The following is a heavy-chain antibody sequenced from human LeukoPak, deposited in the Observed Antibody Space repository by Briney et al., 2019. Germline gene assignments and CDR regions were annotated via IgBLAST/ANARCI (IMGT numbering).Heavy chain of an antibody. J-gene: IGHJ6*02. CDR2: ISGSCGST. CDR3: AKALYCSSTSCLEYYYYGMDV. V-gene: IGHV3-23*01. D-gene: IGHD2-2*01. CDR1: GFTFSSYA. Sequence: GGSLRLSCAASGFTFSSYAMSWVRKAPGQGLEWVSAISGSCGSTYYADSVKGRFTISRDNSKNTLYLQMNSLRAEDTAVYYCAKALYCSSTSCLEYYYYGMDVWGQGTTVTVSS.